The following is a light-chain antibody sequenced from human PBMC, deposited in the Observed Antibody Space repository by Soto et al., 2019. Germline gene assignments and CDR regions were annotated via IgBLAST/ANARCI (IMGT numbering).Light chain of an antibody. V-gene: IGLV2-23*02. J-gene: IGLJ1*01. Sequence: QSALTQPASVSGSPGQSITISCTGTSSDVGSYNLVSWYQQHPGKAPKLMIYEVSKRPSGVSNRFSGSKSRNTASLTISGLQAEDEADYYCCSYAGSSTPYVFGTGTKVTVL. CDR1: SSDVGSYNL. CDR2: EVS. CDR3: CSYAGSSTPYV.